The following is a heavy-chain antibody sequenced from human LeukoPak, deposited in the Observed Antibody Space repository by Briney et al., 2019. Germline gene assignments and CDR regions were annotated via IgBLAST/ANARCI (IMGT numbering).Heavy chain of an antibody. CDR1: GFNFSSCS. Sequence: PGGSLRLSCAASGFNFSSCSMNWVRQAPGKGLEWVSYISSSSTTIYYADSVKGRFTISRDNAKNSLYLQINSLRDEDTAVYYCARDAQHLVDLYYYYYYMDVWGKGTTVTVSS. CDR3: ARDAQHLVDLYYYYYYMDV. V-gene: IGHV3-48*02. J-gene: IGHJ6*03. CDR2: ISSSSTTI. D-gene: IGHD6-13*01.